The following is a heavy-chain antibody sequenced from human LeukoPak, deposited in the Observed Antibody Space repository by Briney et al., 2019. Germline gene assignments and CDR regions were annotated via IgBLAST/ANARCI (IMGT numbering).Heavy chain of an antibody. V-gene: IGHV4-38-2*01. CDR3: ARRDGYNGEFDY. J-gene: IGHJ4*02. CDR1: GYSISSGYY. CDR2: IYHSGSN. D-gene: IGHD5-24*01. Sequence: PSETLSLTCAVSGYSISSGYYWAWIRQPPGKGLEWIGSIYHSGSNYYNPSLKSRVTISIDTSKHQFSLKLTSVTAADTAVYYCARRDGYNGEFDYWGQGTLVTVSS.